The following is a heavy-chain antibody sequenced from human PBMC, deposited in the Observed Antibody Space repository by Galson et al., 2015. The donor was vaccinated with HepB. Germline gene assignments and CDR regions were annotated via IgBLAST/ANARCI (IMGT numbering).Heavy chain of an antibody. CDR3: AAETLGAPSFDY. Sequence: SETLSLTCTVSGGSINNYYLSWVRQPPGKGLEWVGDFSYSGSTNSNPSLKSRATISVDTSKNQFSLNLRSVTAADTAVYYCAAETLGAPSFDYWAQGTLVTVSS. CDR2: FSYSGST. CDR1: GGSINNYY. V-gene: IGHV4-59*08. J-gene: IGHJ4*02. D-gene: IGHD4/OR15-4a*01.